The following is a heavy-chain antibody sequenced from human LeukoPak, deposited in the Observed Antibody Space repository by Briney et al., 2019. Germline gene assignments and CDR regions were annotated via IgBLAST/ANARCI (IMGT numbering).Heavy chain of an antibody. CDR1: GYTFTGYY. J-gene: IGHJ3*02. CDR3: ARDQSSSWLNDAFDI. V-gene: IGHV1-2*02. Sequence: GASVKVSCKASGYTFTGYYMHWVRQAPGQGLEWMGWINPNSGGTNYAQKFQGRVTMTRDTSISTAYMELSRLRSDDTAVYYCARDQSSSWLNDAFDIWGQGTMVTVSS. D-gene: IGHD6-13*01. CDR2: INPNSGGT.